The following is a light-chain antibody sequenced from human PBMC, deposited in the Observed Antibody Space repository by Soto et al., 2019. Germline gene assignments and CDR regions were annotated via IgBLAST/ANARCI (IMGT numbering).Light chain of an antibody. V-gene: IGKV1-39*01. CDR3: QQSFITPPLT. Sequence: DIQMTQSPSSLSASIGDRITITCRASQSISTYLNWYQQKPGKAPNLLIYGASTLQSGVPSRFSGRGSATDFTLTISSLQPEDFATYYCQQSFITPPLTFGGGTKV. J-gene: IGKJ4*01. CDR1: QSISTY. CDR2: GAS.